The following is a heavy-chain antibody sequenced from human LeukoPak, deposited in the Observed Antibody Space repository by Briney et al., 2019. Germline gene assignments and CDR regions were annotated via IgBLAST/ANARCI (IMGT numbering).Heavy chain of an antibody. Sequence: GESLKISCQGSGFSFSSYWNGWVRQMPGKGLEWMGIIYPGDSDTRYSPSFQGQVTISADKSINTAYLQWSSLKASDTAMYYCARPVLNSGSYYLDYWGQGTLVTVSS. V-gene: IGHV5-51*01. CDR1: GFSFSSYW. CDR3: ARPVLNSGSYYLDY. CDR2: IYPGDSDT. D-gene: IGHD1-26*01. J-gene: IGHJ4*02.